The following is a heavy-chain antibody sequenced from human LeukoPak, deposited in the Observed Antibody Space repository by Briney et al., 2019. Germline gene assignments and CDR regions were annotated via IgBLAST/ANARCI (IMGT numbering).Heavy chain of an antibody. J-gene: IGHJ3*02. CDR1: GYTFTNYG. Sequence: ASVKVSCKASGYTFTNYGITWVRQAPGQGLEWMGWISGYNGNIDYAQKLQGRVTMTTDTSTSTAYMELRSLRSDDTAVYYCRLDSSGYYYGGDAFDIWGQGTMVTVSS. D-gene: IGHD3-22*01. V-gene: IGHV1-18*01. CDR2: ISGYNGNI. CDR3: RLDSSGYYYGGDAFDI.